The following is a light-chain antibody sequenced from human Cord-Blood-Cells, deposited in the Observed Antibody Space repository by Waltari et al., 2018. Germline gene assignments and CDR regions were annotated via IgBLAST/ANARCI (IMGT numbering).Light chain of an antibody. CDR2: GAS. Sequence: EIVMTQSPATLSVSPGERATLSCRASQRVSSNLAWYQQKPGQAPRLLIYGASTRATGIPARFSGSGSGTEFTLTISSLQSEDFAVYDCQQYNNWPWTFGQGTKVEIK. J-gene: IGKJ1*01. CDR1: QRVSSN. V-gene: IGKV3-15*01. CDR3: QQYNNWPWT.